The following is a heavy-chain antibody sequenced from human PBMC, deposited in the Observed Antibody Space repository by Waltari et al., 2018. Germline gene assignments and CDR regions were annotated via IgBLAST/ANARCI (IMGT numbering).Heavy chain of an antibody. Sequence: QLQLQESGPGLVKPSETLSLTCTVSGGSISSSSYYRVWIRQPPGKGLEWIGSIYYSGSTYYNPSLKSRVTISVDTSKNQFSLKLSSVTAADTAVYYCARGTGAHAFDIWGQGTMVTVSS. D-gene: IGHD3-10*01. V-gene: IGHV4-39*01. CDR1: GGSISSSSYY. CDR2: IYYSGST. J-gene: IGHJ3*02. CDR3: ARGTGAHAFDI.